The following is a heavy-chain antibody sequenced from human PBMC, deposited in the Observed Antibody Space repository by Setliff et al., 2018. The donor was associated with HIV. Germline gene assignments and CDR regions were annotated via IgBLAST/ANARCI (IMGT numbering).Heavy chain of an antibody. CDR3: TRGPGGTVPKPVVAFDV. V-gene: IGHV4-59*11. CDR2: VHYSGDA. J-gene: IGHJ3*01. D-gene: IGHD1-1*01. Sequence: PSETLSLTCSVSGATIHYHYWRWIRQSPGKGLAWIGYVHYSGDAEYNPSLQIRAPLSRDPSNNQVSLKLNSATAADTAVYYCTRGPGGTVPKPVVAFDVWGQGALVTVSS. CDR1: GATIHYHY.